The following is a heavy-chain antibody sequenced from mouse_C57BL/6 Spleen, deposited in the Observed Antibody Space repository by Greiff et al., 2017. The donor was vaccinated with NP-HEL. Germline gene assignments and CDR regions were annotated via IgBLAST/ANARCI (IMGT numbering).Heavy chain of an antibody. J-gene: IGHJ2*01. D-gene: IGHD2-2*01. Sequence: QVQLQQPGTELVKPGASVKLSCKASGYTFTSYWMHWVKQRPGQGLEWIGNINPSNGGTNYNEKFKSKATLTVDKSSSTAYMLLSSLTSEDSAVYYCARRGLIYYGYEVFDYWGQGTTLTVSS. CDR1: GYTFTSYW. CDR3: ARRGLIYYGYEVFDY. V-gene: IGHV1-53*01. CDR2: INPSNGGT.